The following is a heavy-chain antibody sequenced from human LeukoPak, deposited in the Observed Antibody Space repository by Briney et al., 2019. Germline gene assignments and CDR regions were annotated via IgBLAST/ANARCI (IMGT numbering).Heavy chain of an antibody. Sequence: SEALSLTCAVYGGSFSGYYWSWIRQPPGKGLEWIGEINHSGSTNYNPSLKSRVTISVDTSKNQFSLKLSSVTAADTAVYYCARVGADGSGFLFDYWGQGTLVTVSS. J-gene: IGHJ4*02. D-gene: IGHD3-10*01. V-gene: IGHV4-34*01. CDR1: GGSFSGYY. CDR3: ARVGADGSGFLFDY. CDR2: INHSGST.